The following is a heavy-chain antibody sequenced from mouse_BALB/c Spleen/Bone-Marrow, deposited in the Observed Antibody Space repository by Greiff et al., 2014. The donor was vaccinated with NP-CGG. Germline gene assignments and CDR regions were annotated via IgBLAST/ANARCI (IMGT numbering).Heavy chain of an antibody. CDR2: INPGSGGT. CDR1: GYAFTNYL. CDR3: ARRDGSYFDY. Sequence: VQLQQSGAELVRPGTSVKVSCKASGYAFTNYLIEWVKQRPGQGLKWIGMINPGSGGTNYNEKFKGKATLTADKSSSTAYMQLSSLTSDDSAVYFCARRDGSYFDYWGQGTTLTVSS. D-gene: IGHD3-3*01. J-gene: IGHJ2*01. V-gene: IGHV1-54*01.